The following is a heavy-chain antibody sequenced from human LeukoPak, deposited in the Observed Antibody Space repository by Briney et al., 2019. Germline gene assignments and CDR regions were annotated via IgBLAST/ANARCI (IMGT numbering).Heavy chain of an antibody. CDR1: GGSMSNYY. D-gene: IGHD2-2*03. J-gene: IGHJ5*02. CDR3: ARLLRVGYCSTTTCNWFDP. Sequence: SETLSLTCTVSGGSMSNYYWNWIRQPPGKGLEWIGYVYYSGTTNYNPSLKSRVSMSVDTSKTQFSLKLSSVTAADTAVYYCARLLRVGYCSTTTCNWFDPWGQGTLVTVSS. CDR2: VYYSGTT. V-gene: IGHV4-59*12.